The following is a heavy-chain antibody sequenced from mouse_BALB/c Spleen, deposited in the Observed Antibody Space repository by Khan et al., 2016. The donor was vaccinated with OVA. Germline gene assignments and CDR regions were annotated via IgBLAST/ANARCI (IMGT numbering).Heavy chain of an antibody. J-gene: IGHJ4*01. CDR1: GYTFTNYG. CDR2: INTYTGEP. Sequence: LVESGPELKKPGETVKISCKASGYTFTNYGMNWVKQAPGKGLKWMGRINTYTGEPTYADDFKGRFAFSLETSASTAYLQINNLKNEDTATDFCARPPYFSYVMDYWGQGTSVTVSS. V-gene: IGHV9-3-1*01. CDR3: ARPPYFSYVMDY. D-gene: IGHD2-10*01.